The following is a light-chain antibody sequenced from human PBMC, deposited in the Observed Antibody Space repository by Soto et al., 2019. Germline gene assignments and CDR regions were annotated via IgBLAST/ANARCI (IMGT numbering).Light chain of an antibody. J-gene: IGKJ2*01. CDR2: AAS. Sequence: DIQMTQSPSSLSASVGDRVTITCRASQSISSYLNWYQQKPGKAPELLIYAASNLKSGVSSRFSGSGSGTDFTLSISSLQAEDFASYHCQQSYSSPYTFGQGTKLEIK. CDR1: QSISSY. CDR3: QQSYSSPYT. V-gene: IGKV1-39*01.